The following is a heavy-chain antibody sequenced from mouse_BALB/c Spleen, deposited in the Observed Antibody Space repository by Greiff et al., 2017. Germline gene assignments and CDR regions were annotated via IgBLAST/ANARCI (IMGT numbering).Heavy chain of an antibody. J-gene: IGHJ3*01. CDR3: ARGYYYGSSYAAY. CDR1: GYTFTSYW. Sequence: QSCKASGYTFTSYWMHWVKQRPGQGLEWIGEIDPSDSYTNYNQKFKGKATLTVDKSSSTAYMQLSSLTSEDSAVYYCARGYYYGSSYAAYWGQGTLVTVSA. D-gene: IGHD1-1*01. V-gene: IGHV1-69*02. CDR2: IDPSDSYT.